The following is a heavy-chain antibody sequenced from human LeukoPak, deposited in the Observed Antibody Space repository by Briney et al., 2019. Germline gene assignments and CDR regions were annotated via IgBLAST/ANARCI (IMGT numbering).Heavy chain of an antibody. D-gene: IGHD6-19*01. CDR2: ISSDGSTI. V-gene: IGHV3-74*01. Sequence: GGSLRLSCAASGFTFGSYWMHWVRQGPGKGLVWVALISSDGSTISYADSVRGRFTISRDNAKNTLYLQMNSLRAEDTAVYYCARGRYSSGDYWGQGTLVTVSS. J-gene: IGHJ4*02. CDR3: ARGRYSSGDY. CDR1: GFTFGSYW.